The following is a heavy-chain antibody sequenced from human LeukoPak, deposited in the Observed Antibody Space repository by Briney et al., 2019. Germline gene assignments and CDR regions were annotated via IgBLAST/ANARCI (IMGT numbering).Heavy chain of an antibody. CDR3: AREYSSSSRSNSDYFDY. CDR2: ISYDGSNK. J-gene: IGHJ4*02. D-gene: IGHD6-13*01. V-gene: IGHV3-30-3*01. CDR1: GFTFSSYA. Sequence: PGRSLRLSCAASGFTFSSYAMHWVRQAPGKGLEWVAVISYDGSNKYYADSVKGRFTISRDNSKNTLYLQMNSLRAEDTAVYYCAREYSSSSRSNSDYFDYWGQGTLVTVSS.